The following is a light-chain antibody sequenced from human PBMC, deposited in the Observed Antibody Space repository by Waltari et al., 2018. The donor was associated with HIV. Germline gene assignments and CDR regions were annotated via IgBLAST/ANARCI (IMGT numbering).Light chain of an antibody. Sequence: QSVLTQPPSVSAAPGQKATVSCSGTSSNIGSSYVAWYQQLPGTAPKLLIFDNTNRPSGIPDRFSGSRSGTSATLGITELQTGDEADYFCAAWDNSLTAVVFGGGTKLTVL. V-gene: IGLV1-51*01. CDR3: AAWDNSLTAVV. CDR2: DNT. CDR1: SSNIGSSY. J-gene: IGLJ2*01.